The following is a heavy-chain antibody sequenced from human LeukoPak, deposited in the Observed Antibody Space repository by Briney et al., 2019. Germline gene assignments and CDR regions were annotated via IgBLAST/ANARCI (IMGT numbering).Heavy chain of an antibody. V-gene: IGHV4-59*01. CDR2: IYYSGST. Sequence: SETLSLTCTVSGGSISSYYWSWIRQPPGKGLEWIGYIYYSGSTNYNPSLKSRVTISVDTSKNQFSLKLSSVTAADTAVYYCARRVHYYDRSGYYSEALDYWGQGTLVTVSS. D-gene: IGHD3-22*01. CDR1: GGSISSYY. J-gene: IGHJ4*02. CDR3: ARRVHYYDRSGYYSEALDY.